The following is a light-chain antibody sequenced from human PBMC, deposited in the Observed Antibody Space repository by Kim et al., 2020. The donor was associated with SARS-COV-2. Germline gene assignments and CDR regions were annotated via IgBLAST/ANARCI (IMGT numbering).Light chain of an antibody. V-gene: IGKV1-39*01. CDR1: QSISIY. Sequence: DIQMTQSPSSLSASVGDRVTITCRASQSISIYLNWYQQKPGKAPKLLIYAASSLQCGVPSRFSGSGSGTDFTLTISSLQPEDVATYYCQQSYSTPRTFGQGTRLDIK. CDR2: AAS. CDR3: QQSYSTPRT. J-gene: IGKJ5*01.